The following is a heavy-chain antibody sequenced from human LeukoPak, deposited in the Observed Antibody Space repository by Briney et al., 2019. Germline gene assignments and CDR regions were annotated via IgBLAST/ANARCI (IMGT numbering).Heavy chain of an antibody. Sequence: RASETLSPTCTVSGGSISSYYWSWIRQPPGKGLEWIGYIYYSGSTNYNPSLKSRVTISVDTSKNQFSLKLSSVTAADTAVYYCARLSYYYDSSGYYYWYFDLWGRGTLVTVSS. J-gene: IGHJ2*01. CDR3: ARLSYYYDSSGYYYWYFDL. CDR1: GGSISSYY. V-gene: IGHV4-59*08. D-gene: IGHD3-22*01. CDR2: IYYSGST.